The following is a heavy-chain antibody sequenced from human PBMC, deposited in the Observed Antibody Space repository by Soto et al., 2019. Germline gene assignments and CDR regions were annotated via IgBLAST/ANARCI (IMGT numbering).Heavy chain of an antibody. Sequence: ASVKVSCKASGYSFGFYGIKWVRQAPGQGLEWMGWISAYNGNTKYAQKLQGRVTMTTDTSTSTAYMELRSLRSDDTAVYYCARRAPPMDVWGQGTTVTVSS. CDR2: ISAYNGNT. CDR1: GYSFGFYG. V-gene: IGHV1-18*01. J-gene: IGHJ6*02. CDR3: ARRAPPMDV.